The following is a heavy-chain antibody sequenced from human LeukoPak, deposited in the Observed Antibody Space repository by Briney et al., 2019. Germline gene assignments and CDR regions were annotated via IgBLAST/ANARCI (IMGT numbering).Heavy chain of an antibody. CDR3: TRSYYDFWSGLGAFDS. D-gene: IGHD3-3*01. Sequence: SEALSLTCTVSGGSINNYYWSWIRQPAGKGLEWVGRISTSGTTNYKPSLKSRVTMSIDMSKNQFSLKLSSVTAADTAIYYCTRSYYDFWSGLGAFDSWGQGTMVTVSS. J-gene: IGHJ3*02. V-gene: IGHV4-4*07. CDR2: ISTSGTT. CDR1: GGSINNYY.